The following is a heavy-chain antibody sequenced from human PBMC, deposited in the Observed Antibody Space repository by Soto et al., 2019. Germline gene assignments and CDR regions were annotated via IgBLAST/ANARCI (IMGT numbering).Heavy chain of an antibody. Sequence: PSETLSLTSTVSGGSISSYYWSCIRQPPGKGLEWIGYIYYSGSTTFYNPSLKSRITMSVDTSNNQFSLKLTSVTAADTAVYYCARVHVVVVAGSTFDYWGHRTLVSVFS. CDR2: IYYSGST. CDR1: GGSISSYY. V-gene: IGHV4-59*08. CDR3: ARVHVVVVAGSTFDY. D-gene: IGHD2-21*02. J-gene: IGHJ4*01.